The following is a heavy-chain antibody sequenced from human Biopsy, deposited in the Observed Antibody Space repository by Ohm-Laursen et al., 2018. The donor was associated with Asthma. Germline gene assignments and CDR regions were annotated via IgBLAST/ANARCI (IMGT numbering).Heavy chain of an antibody. V-gene: IGHV1-69*13. CDR1: GDTFSSFG. CDR2: LIPVLGTP. J-gene: IGHJ6*02. CDR3: ARGYSGSDRIVYYYSGLEV. D-gene: IGHD5-12*01. Sequence: ASVKVSCKASGDTFSSFGVSWVRQAPGQGLEWMGGLIPVLGTPDHAQMFEGRVTITADESTSTAYMELSSLSSEDTAVYYCARGYSGSDRIVYYYSGLEVWGQGTTVTVSS.